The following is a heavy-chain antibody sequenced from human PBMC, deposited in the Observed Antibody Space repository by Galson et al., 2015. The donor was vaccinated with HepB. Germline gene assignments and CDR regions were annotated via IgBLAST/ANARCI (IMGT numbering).Heavy chain of an antibody. Sequence: SLRLSCAASGFTFSSYAMSWVRQAPGKGLEWVSAIGGSGGSTYYADSVKGRFTISRDNSKNTLYPPMNSLRAGDTAVYYCAKDRHVVGPTKVLDYWGQGTLVTVSS. J-gene: IGHJ4*02. CDR2: IGGSGGST. CDR3: AKDRHVVGPTKVLDY. D-gene: IGHD1-26*01. CDR1: GFTFSSYA. V-gene: IGHV3-23*01.